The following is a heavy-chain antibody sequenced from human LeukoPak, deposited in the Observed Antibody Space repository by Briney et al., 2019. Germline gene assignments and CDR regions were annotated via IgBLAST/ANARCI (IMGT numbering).Heavy chain of an antibody. CDR2: ITGSGDTT. D-gene: IGHD3-3*01. J-gene: IGHJ5*02. Sequence: PGGSLRLSCAASGFTFTSYAMSWVRQAPGKGLEWVSAITGSGDTTYYAASVKGRFTISRDNSKNTLYLQMNSLRAEDTAVYYCAKVTEENYDFWSGYYPRKREYNWFDPWGQGTLVTVSS. V-gene: IGHV3-23*01. CDR1: GFTFTSYA. CDR3: AKVTEENYDFWSGYYPRKREYNWFDP.